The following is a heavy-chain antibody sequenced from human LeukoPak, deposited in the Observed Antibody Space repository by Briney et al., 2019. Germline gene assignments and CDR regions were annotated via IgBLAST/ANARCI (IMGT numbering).Heavy chain of an antibody. J-gene: IGHJ4*02. D-gene: IGHD3-10*01. CDR1: GGSVSSGSYY. V-gene: IGHV4-61*01. CDR2: IYYSGST. CDR3: ARDYYGSGSYGRAIDY. Sequence: SETLSLTCTVSGGSVSSGSYYWSWIRQPPGKGLEWIGYIYYSGSTNYNPSPKSRVTISVDTSKNQFSLKLSSVTAADTAVYYCARDYYGSGSYGRAIDYWGQGTLVTVSS.